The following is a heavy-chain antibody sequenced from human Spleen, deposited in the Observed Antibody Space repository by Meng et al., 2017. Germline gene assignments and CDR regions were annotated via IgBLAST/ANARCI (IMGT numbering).Heavy chain of an antibody. Sequence: GESLKISCAASGFTVNSNYMSWVRQAPGKGLEWVSVIYSGGNTYYADSVKGRFTISRDNSKNTLYLQMDSLRAEDTAMYYCARDSREVGATGVLGYWGQGTLVTVSS. D-gene: IGHD1-26*01. V-gene: IGHV3-53*01. J-gene: IGHJ4*02. CDR2: IYSGGNT. CDR3: ARDSREVGATGVLGY. CDR1: GFTVNSNY.